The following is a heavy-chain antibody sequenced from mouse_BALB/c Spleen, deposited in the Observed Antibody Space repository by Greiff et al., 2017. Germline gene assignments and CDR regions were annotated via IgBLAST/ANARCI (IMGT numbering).Heavy chain of an antibody. CDR1: GFSLTSYG. Sequence: VKLQESGPGLVQPSQSLSITCTVSGFSLTSYGVHWVRQSPGKGLEWLGVIWSGGSTDYNAAFISRLSISKDNSKSQVFFKMNSLQANDTAIYYCARPLYYYGSSYDAMDYWGQGTSVTVSS. CDR2: IWSGGST. D-gene: IGHD1-1*01. V-gene: IGHV2-2*02. CDR3: ARPLYYYGSSYDAMDY. J-gene: IGHJ4*01.